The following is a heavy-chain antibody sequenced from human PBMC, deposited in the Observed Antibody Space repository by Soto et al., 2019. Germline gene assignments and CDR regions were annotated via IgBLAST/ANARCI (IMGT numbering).Heavy chain of an antibody. D-gene: IGHD5-12*01. V-gene: IGHV4-38-2*01. CDR2: IYHSGST. CDR3: ARIRRDGYNYRGYFDY. Sequence: SETLSLTCAVSGYFISSGYYWGWIRQPPGKGLEWIGSIYHSGSTYYNPSLKSRVTISVDTSKNQFSLKLSSVTAADTAVYYCARIRRDGYNYRGYFDYWGQGTLVTVS. J-gene: IGHJ4*02. CDR1: GYFISSGYY.